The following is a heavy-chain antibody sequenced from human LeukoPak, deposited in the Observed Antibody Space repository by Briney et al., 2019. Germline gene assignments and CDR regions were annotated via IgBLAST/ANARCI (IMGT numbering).Heavy chain of an antibody. CDR1: GNTFTNYG. V-gene: IGHV1-18*01. D-gene: IGHD3-3*01. J-gene: IGHJ6*02. Sequence: ASVKVSCKASGNTFTNYGISWVRQAPGQGLQWMGWISAYNGNTNYAQILQGRVTMTTDTSTSTAYMELRSLRSDDTAVYYCARYFESGITIFGVVPGMDVWGQGTTVTVSS. CDR2: ISAYNGNT. CDR3: ARYFESGITIFGVVPGMDV.